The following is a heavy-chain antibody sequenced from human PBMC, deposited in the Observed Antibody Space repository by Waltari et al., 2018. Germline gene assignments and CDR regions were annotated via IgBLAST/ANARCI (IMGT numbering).Heavy chain of an antibody. V-gene: IGHV3-49*04. CDR2: IRKKAFGATT. J-gene: IGHJ4*02. D-gene: IGHD6-13*01. CDR3: TSDIAAAGFDY. CDR1: GFSLGDYG. Sequence: ESGGGLVQPGRSLRLSCGTSGFSLGDYGMTWGRQAPQKRLEWVGYIRKKAFGATTEFAASVKGRFSLSRDDSKGSIYLQMNSLTADDTAIYYCTSDIAAAGFDYWGQGISVTVSS.